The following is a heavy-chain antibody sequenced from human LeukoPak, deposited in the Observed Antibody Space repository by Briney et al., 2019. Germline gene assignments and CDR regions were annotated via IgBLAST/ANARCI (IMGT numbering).Heavy chain of an antibody. CDR1: GYSISSGYF. V-gene: IGHV4-38-2*02. CDR2: FYHSGST. CDR3: VKSGGYGLIDY. D-gene: IGHD1-26*01. J-gene: IGHJ4*02. Sequence: PSETLSLTCTVSGYSISSGYFWGWIRQPPGKWLEWIGSFYHSGSTYYNASLQSRVTISIDTSKNQFSLRLSSVTAADTAMYYCVKSGGYGLIDYWGQGALVTVSS.